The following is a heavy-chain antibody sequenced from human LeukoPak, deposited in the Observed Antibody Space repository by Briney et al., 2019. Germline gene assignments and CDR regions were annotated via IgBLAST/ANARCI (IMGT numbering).Heavy chain of an antibody. D-gene: IGHD1-7*01. J-gene: IGHJ5*02. CDR2: IHSADSNT. CDR1: GYSFTNYW. CDR3: ARQVEVVNYVFSWFDP. V-gene: IGHV5-51*01. Sequence: GESLKISCKDSGYSFTNYWIGWVRQMPGKGLEWMGIIHSADSNTKYSPSFQGQVTISADKSISTAYLQWSGLKASDTAMYYCARQVEVVNYVFSWFDPWGQGTLVTVSS.